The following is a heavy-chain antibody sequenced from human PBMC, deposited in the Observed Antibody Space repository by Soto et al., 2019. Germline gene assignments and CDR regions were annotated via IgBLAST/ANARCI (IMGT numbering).Heavy chain of an antibody. V-gene: IGHV4-34*01. D-gene: IGHD3-10*01. CDR3: AKEFGY. Sequence: SETLSLTCAVYGGSFSGYYWSWIRQPPGKGLEWIGEINHSGSTNYNPSLKSRVTISVDTSKNQFSLKLSSVTAEDTAVYYCAKEFGYWGQGTLVTVSS. CDR1: GGSFSGYY. J-gene: IGHJ4*02. CDR2: INHSGST.